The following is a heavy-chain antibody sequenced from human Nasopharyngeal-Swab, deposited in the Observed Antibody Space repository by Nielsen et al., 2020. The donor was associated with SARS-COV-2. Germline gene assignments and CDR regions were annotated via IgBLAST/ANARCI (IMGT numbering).Heavy chain of an antibody. CDR2: IYYSGST. D-gene: IGHD3-3*01. Sequence: SETLSLTCTVSGGSISSYYWSWIRQPPGQGLEWIGYIYYSGSTNYNPSLKSRVTISVDTSKNQFSLKLSSVTAADTAVYYCARILTIFGVVASYYFDYWGQGTLVTVSS. CDR3: ARILTIFGVVASYYFDY. CDR1: GGSISSYY. V-gene: IGHV4-59*01. J-gene: IGHJ4*02.